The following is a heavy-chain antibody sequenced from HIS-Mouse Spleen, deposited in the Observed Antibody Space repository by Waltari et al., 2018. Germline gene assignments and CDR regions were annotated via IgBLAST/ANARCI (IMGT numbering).Heavy chain of an antibody. CDR3: ARGRGELGGILNY. J-gene: IGHJ4*02. CDR1: GGSFSGYY. V-gene: IGHV4-34*01. D-gene: IGHD7-27*01. Sequence: QVQLQQWGAGLLKPSETLSLTCAVYGGSFSGYYWSWIRQPPGKGLEWIGEINHSGSTNYNPSLKSRVTISVDTSKNQFSLKLSSVTAADTAVYYCARGRGELGGILNYWGQGTLVTVSS. CDR2: INHSGST.